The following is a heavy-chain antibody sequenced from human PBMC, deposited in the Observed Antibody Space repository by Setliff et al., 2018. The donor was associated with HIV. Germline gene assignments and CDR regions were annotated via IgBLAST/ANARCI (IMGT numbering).Heavy chain of an antibody. CDR1: GGSISSSSYY. V-gene: IGHV4-39*07. Sequence: SETLSLTCTVSGGSISSSSYYWGWIRQPPGKGLEWIGSIYYSGSTYYNPSLKSRVTISVDKSINQFSLKVNSVTAADTAVYYCAKVGYSSFYWGQGTPVTVSS. CDR3: AKVGYSSFY. D-gene: IGHD6-6*01. J-gene: IGHJ4*02. CDR2: IYYSGST.